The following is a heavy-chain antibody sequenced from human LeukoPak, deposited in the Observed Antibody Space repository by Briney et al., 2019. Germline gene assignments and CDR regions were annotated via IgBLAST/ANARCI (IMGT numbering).Heavy chain of an antibody. CDR3: ARDLAYRITMVRGVNLLY. V-gene: IGHV3-30*19. CDR2: IWYDGSNK. J-gene: IGHJ4*02. CDR1: SFTFTSHC. D-gene: IGHD3-10*01. Sequence: GPSLSPSWPASSFTFTSHCMHWVRQAPGKGLGWVADIWYDGSNKYYADSVKGRFTISRDSSKNTLYLQMNSLRAEDTAVYYCARDLAYRITMVRGVNLLYWGQGTLVTVSS.